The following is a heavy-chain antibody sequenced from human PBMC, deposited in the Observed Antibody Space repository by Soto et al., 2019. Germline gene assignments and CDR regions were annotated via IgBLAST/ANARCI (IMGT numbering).Heavy chain of an antibody. CDR2: ISSSGSTI. Sequence: GGSLRLSCAASGFTFSDYYMSWIRQAPGKGLEWVSYISSSGSTIYYADSVKGRFTISRDNAKNSLYLQMNSLRAEDTAVYYCARDTSLDCSSTSCYSAQGYMDVWGKGTTVTVSS. D-gene: IGHD2-2*02. J-gene: IGHJ6*03. V-gene: IGHV3-11*01. CDR3: ARDTSLDCSSTSCYSAQGYMDV. CDR1: GFTFSDYY.